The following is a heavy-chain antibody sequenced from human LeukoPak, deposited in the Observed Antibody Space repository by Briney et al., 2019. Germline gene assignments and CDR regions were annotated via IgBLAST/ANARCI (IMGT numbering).Heavy chain of an antibody. CDR1: GFTFSSYS. CDR3: ARGRGVGATALGY. V-gene: IGHV3-21*01. D-gene: IGHD1-26*01. Sequence: GGSLRLSCAGSGFTFSSYSMNWVRHAPGKGLEWVSSISSSSSYIKYADSVKGRFTISRDNAKNSLYLQMNSLRAEDTAVYYCARGRGVGATALGYWGQGTLVTVSS. J-gene: IGHJ4*02. CDR2: ISSSSSYI.